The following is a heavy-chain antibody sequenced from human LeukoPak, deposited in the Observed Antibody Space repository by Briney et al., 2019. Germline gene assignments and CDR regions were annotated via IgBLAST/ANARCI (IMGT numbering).Heavy chain of an antibody. CDR1: GFNFRDHW. D-gene: IGHD5-18*01. J-gene: IGHJ3*02. Sequence: PGGSLRLSCAASGFNFRDHWMDWVRQAPGKGLEWVGHIKTDGSETYYLDSLRGRFSISRENAKNSLYLQMNSLRAGDTAVYYCAREGSFGAFDIWGQGTMVTVSS. V-gene: IGHV3-7*01. CDR2: IKTDGSET. CDR3: AREGSFGAFDI.